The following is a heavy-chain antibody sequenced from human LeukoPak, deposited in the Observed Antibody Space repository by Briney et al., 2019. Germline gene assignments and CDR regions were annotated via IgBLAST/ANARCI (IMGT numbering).Heavy chain of an antibody. V-gene: IGHV5-51*01. CDR1: GYSFTSYW. J-gene: IGHJ3*02. CDR2: IYPGDSDT. Sequence: GESLKISCKGSGYSFTSYWIGWVRPMPGKGLEWMGIIYPGDSDTRYSPSLQGQVTISADKSISTAYLQWSSLKASDTAMYYCARQSKTYYDILTGYYYPDAFDIWGQGTMVTVSS. D-gene: IGHD3-9*01. CDR3: ARQSKTYYDILTGYYYPDAFDI.